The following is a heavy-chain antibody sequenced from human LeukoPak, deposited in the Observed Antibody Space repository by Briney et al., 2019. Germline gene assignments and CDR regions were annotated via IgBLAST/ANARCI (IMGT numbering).Heavy chain of an antibody. J-gene: IGHJ4*02. D-gene: IGHD6-13*01. CDR3: ASEIAAAGTRDY. V-gene: IGHV3-48*02. CDR1: GFTFSSYS. Sequence: GGSLRLSCAAPGFTFSSYSMNWVRQAPGKGLEWVSYISSSSSTIYYADSVKGRFTISRDNAKNSLYLQMNSLRDEDTAVYYCASEIAAAGTRDYWGQGTLVTVSS. CDR2: ISSSSSTI.